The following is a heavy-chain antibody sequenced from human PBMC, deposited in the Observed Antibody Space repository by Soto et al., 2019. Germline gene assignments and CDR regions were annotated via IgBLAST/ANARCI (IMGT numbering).Heavy chain of an antibody. CDR1: GLKVSSW. V-gene: IGHV3-7*01. Sequence: EVQLVESGGGLVQPGGSLRLSCAASGLKVSSWMSWVRQAPGKGLEWVAMTTQDGGGRYYLDSLKGRFTISRDSAKNPMYPQMNSKTVEHTAMQCGARMDTAVIKTGGYGGQGTRVAVCS. CDR2: TTQDGGGR. CDR3: ARMDTAVIKTGGY. D-gene: IGHD5-18*01. J-gene: IGHJ4*02.